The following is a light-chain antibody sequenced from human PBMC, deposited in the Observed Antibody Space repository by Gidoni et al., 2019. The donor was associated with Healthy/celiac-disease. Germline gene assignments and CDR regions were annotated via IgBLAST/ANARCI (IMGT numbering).Light chain of an antibody. J-gene: IGKJ2*01. V-gene: IGKV1-39*01. CDR2: AAS. Sequence: DIQMTQSPSSLSASVGDRVTITCRASQSISSYLNWYQQKPGKAPKLLIYAASSLQSGVQSRFSGSGSGTDFTLTISSLQPEDFATYYCQQSYSTPVTFXQXTKLEIK. CDR3: QQSYSTPVT. CDR1: QSISSY.